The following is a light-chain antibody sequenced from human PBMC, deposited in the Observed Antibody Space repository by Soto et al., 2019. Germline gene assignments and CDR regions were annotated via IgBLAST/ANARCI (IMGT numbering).Light chain of an antibody. CDR2: RAS. V-gene: IGKV4-1*01. Sequence: DVVMTQSPDSLPVSLGERATINCKSSQSVLHSSNNENSVAWYQQKAGQRPKLLIYRASIRESGVPDRFSGSGSGTDFTLTISSLQAEDVAVYYCQQYYTGIAFGQGTRLEIK. CDR1: QSVLHSSNNENS. CDR3: QQYYTGIA. J-gene: IGKJ5*01.